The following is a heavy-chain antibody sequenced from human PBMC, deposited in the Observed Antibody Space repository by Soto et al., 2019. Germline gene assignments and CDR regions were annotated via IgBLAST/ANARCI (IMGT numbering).Heavy chain of an antibody. Sequence: PSETLSLTCAVYGGSFSGYYWSWIRQPPGKGLEWIGEINHSGSTNYNPSLKSRVTISVDTSKNQFSLKLSSVTAADTAVYYCARGGTILTGYYTKYRNFDYWGQGTLVTVSS. D-gene: IGHD3-9*01. CDR2: INHSGST. V-gene: IGHV4-34*01. CDR3: ARGGTILTGYYTKYRNFDY. CDR1: GGSFSGYY. J-gene: IGHJ4*02.